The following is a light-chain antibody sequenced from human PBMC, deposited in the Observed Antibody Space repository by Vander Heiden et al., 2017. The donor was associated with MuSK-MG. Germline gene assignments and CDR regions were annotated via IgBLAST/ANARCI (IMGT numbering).Light chain of an antibody. J-gene: IGLJ1*01. CDR1: SSDVGSYNL. V-gene: IGLV2-23*02. CDR2: EVS. Sequence: QSALTQPASVSGSPGQSITISCTGTSSDVGSYNLVSCYQQHPGKAPKLMIYEVSKRPSAVSNRFSGSKSGNTASLTISGLQAEDEADYYCCSYAGGSTYVFGTGTKVTVL. CDR3: CSYAGGSTYV.